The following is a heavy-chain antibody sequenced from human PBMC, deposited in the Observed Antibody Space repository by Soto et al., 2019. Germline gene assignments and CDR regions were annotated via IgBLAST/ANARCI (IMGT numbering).Heavy chain of an antibody. CDR3: ARDNGYSYGYNLDH. CDR1: GGSISSYY. Sequence: SETLSLTCTVSGGSISSYYWSWIRQPPGKGLEWIGYIYYSGSTSYNPSLKSRVTISVDTSKNQFSLKLTSVTAADTAVYYCARDNGYSYGYNLDHWGQGTLVTVSS. D-gene: IGHD5-18*01. CDR2: IYYSGST. V-gene: IGHV4-59*01. J-gene: IGHJ4*02.